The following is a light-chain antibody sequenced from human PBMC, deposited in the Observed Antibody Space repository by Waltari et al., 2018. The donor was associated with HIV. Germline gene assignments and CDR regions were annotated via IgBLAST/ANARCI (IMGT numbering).Light chain of an antibody. J-gene: IGLJ3*02. Sequence: QLVLTQSPSASASLVASVKLTCTLSSGHTTYAIAWHQQQPGKGPRYLMKLNSDGSHSKGDGIPDRFSGSSSGAERYLTISSLQSEDEADYYCQTWDTGVRVFGGGTKLTVL. CDR3: QTWDTGVRV. CDR2: LNSDGSH. V-gene: IGLV4-69*01. CDR1: SGHTTYA.